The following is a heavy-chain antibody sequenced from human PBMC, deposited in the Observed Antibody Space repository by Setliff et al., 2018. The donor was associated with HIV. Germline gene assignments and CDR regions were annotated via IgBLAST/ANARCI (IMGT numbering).Heavy chain of an antibody. CDR1: GFVFGTYA. V-gene: IGHV3-64D*08. CDR3: VKERWSTRYFDL. CDR2: ITSDGNNT. Sequence: GESLKISCSGSGFVFGTYALHWVRQAPGKGLQYISAITSDGNNTYYADSVKGRFTISRDNSKKTLFLQMDSLRIDDTAIYYCVKERWSTRYFDLWGRGSLVTVS. D-gene: IGHD6-13*01. J-gene: IGHJ2*01.